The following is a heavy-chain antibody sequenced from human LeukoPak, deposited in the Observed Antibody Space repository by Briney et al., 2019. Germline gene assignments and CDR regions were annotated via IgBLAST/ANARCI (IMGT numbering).Heavy chain of an antibody. Sequence: GGSLRLSCAASGCTVSSNYMSWVRRAPGKGLEWVSVIYSGGTTYYADSVKGRFTISRDNSKNTLHLQMDSLRAEDTAVYYCARDQYSYAHASHWGQGTLVTVSS. CDR3: ARDQYSYAHASH. CDR2: IYSGGTT. J-gene: IGHJ4*02. V-gene: IGHV3-66*01. D-gene: IGHD5-18*01. CDR1: GCTVSSNY.